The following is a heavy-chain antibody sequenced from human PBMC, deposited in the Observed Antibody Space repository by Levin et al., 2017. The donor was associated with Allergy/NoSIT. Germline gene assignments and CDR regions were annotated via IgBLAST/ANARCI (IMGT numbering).Heavy chain of an antibody. CDR2: INPNSGGT. CDR1: GYTFTGYY. D-gene: IGHD3-22*01. CDR3: ARGPPYYYDSSGYYEI. J-gene: IGHJ4*02. V-gene: IGHV1-2*02. Sequence: ASVKVSCKASGYTFTGYYMHWVRQAPGQGLEWMGWINPNSGGTNYAQKFQGRVTMTRDTSISTAYMELSRLRSDDTDGYYWARGPPYYYDSSGYYEIWGQGTLVTVSS.